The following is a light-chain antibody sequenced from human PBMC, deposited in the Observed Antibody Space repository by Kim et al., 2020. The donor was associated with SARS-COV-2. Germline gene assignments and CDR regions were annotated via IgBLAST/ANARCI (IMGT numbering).Light chain of an antibody. Sequence: SYELTQPPSVSVAPGKTARITCGGNNIVTKSVHWYQQKPGQAPVLVIYFDIDRPSGIPERFSGSISGNTATLTISRVEAGDEADYYCQVWDSSSAHVVFGGGTKLTVL. CDR2: FDI. CDR1: NIVTKS. CDR3: QVWDSSSAHVV. V-gene: IGLV3-21*04. J-gene: IGLJ2*01.